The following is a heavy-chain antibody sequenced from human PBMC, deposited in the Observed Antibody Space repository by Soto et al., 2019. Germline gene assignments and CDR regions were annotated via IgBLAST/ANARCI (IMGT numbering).Heavy chain of an antibody. J-gene: IGHJ6*02. V-gene: IGHV3-23*01. CDR2: ISGSGDST. CDR3: AKSRGIFYYYGMDV. Sequence: PGGSLRLSCAASGFTFSSYAMSWVRQAPGKGLEWVSGISGSGDSTYYADSVKGRFIISRDNSKNTLFLQMNSLRAEDTAVYYCAKSRGIFYYYGMDVWGQGTTVTVSS. CDR1: GFTFSSYA. D-gene: IGHD3-3*01.